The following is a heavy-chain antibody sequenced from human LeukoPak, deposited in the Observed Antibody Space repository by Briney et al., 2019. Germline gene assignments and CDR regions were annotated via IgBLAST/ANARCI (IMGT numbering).Heavy chain of an antibody. Sequence: PGGSLRLSCAASGFTFSNYGMHWVRQAPGKGLEWVAFIGYDGSNKYYTDSVKGRFTISRDNSKNTLYLQMNSLRAEDTAVYYCARGIVVVPAASERILDGRLDYWGQGTLVTVSS. CDR3: ARGIVVVPAASERILDGRLDY. CDR1: GFTFSNYG. V-gene: IGHV3-30*02. CDR2: IGYDGSNK. J-gene: IGHJ4*02. D-gene: IGHD2-2*01.